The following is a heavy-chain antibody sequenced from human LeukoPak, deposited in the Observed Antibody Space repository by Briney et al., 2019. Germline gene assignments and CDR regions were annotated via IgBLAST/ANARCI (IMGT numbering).Heavy chain of an antibody. Sequence: GASVKVSCKASGGTFSSYAISWVRQAPGQGLEWIGGIIPIFGTANYAQKFQGRVTITADESTSTAYMELSSLRSEDTAVYYCATRVRDDYGDYGSHWFDPWGQGTLVTVSS. CDR3: ATRVRDDYGDYGSHWFDP. CDR1: GGTFSSYA. D-gene: IGHD4-17*01. V-gene: IGHV1-69*13. J-gene: IGHJ5*02. CDR2: IIPIFGTA.